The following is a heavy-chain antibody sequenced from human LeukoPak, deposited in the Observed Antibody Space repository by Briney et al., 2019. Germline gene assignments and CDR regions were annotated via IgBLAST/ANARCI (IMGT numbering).Heavy chain of an antibody. CDR1: GFTVSSSY. CDR2: FYRGETT. J-gene: IGHJ4*02. D-gene: IGHD5-24*01. V-gene: IGHV3-53*01. Sequence: GGSLRLSCVVSGFTVSSSYMYWVRQAPGKGLEWVSFFYRGETTYYAESVRGRFTISRDISKNTLYLLMNSLIPEDTAVYYCAKSMTRHEMATIFRWGQGTLVTVSS. CDR3: AKSMTRHEMATIFR.